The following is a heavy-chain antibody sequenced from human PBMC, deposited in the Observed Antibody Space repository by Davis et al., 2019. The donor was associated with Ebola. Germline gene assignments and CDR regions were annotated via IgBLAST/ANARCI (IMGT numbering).Heavy chain of an antibody. Sequence: PGGSLRLSCAASGFTFSDYAMHWVRQAPGKGLEWVIVIWYDGSNKYSADSVKGRFTISRDNSKNTVHLQMNSLRAEDTAIYYCARGQRLSEYWGQGTPVTVSS. J-gene: IGHJ4*02. CDR3: ARGQRLSEY. CDR2: IWYDGSNK. CDR1: GFTFSDYA. V-gene: IGHV3-33*01.